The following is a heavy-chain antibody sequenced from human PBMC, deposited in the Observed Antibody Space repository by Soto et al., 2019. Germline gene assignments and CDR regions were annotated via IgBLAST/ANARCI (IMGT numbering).Heavy chain of an antibody. Sequence: ASVKVSCKASGYTFSDYYIHWVRQAPGQGLEWMGWINPNSGGTKYAPKFQGGVTMTRDTSITTAYRELSRLRSGDTAVYYCAREPETAKPEGVDFWGQGTLVTVSS. D-gene: IGHD1-1*01. J-gene: IGHJ4*02. V-gene: IGHV1-2*02. CDR1: GYTFSDYY. CDR2: INPNSGGT. CDR3: AREPETAKPEGVDF.